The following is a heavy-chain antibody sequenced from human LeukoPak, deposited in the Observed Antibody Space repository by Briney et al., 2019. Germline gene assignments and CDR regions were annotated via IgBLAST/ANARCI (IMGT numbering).Heavy chain of an antibody. Sequence: QTGRSLRLSCAASGFTFSSYGMHWVRQAPGKGLEWVAVISYDGSNKYYADSVKGRFTISRDNSKNTLYLQMNSLRAEDSAVYYYGKDVLAVGGTGEIDYWGQGTLVSVPS. CDR2: ISYDGSNK. CDR3: GKDVLAVGGTGEIDY. CDR1: GFTFSSYG. D-gene: IGHD6-19*01. J-gene: IGHJ4*02. V-gene: IGHV3-30*18.